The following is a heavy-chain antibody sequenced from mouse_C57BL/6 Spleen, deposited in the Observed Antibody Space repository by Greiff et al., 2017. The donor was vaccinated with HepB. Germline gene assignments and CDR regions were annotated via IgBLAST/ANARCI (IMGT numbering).Heavy chain of an antibody. CDR1: GFTFSSYA. CDR2: ISSGGDYI. CDR3: TRDRRYYPFDY. Sequence: EVNVVESGEGLVKPGGSLKLSCAASGFTFSSYAISWVRQTPEKRLEWVAYISSGGDYIYYADTVKGRFTISRDNARNTLYLQMSSLKSEDTAMYYCTRDRRYYPFDYWGQGTTLTVSS. D-gene: IGHD1-1*01. V-gene: IGHV5-9-1*02. J-gene: IGHJ2*01.